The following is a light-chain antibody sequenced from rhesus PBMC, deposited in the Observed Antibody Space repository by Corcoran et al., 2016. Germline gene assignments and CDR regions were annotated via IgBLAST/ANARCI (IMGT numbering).Light chain of an antibody. J-gene: IGKJ4*01. V-gene: IGKV3-35*01. CDR3: QQYSNWPLT. CDR1: QSVSSS. CDR2: DAS. Sequence: EIVLTQSPATLSLSPGERATLSCRASQSVSSSLAGYQQKPGQAPRLLIYDASSRATGSPDRFSGSGSGTDFTLTISSLEPEDVGVYYGQQYSNWPLTFGGGTKVELK.